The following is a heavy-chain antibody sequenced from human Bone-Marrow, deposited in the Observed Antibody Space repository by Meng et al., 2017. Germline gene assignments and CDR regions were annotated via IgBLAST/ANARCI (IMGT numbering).Heavy chain of an antibody. CDR2: VYYSGST. D-gene: IGHD6-19*01. Sequence: TVSCVSSGRASDCWSCNQLGPWKGLECIGYVYYSGSTNYNPSLKRRVTISLDTSKNQFSLKLSFVSAADTAVYYCARGVPTVEISFDYWGQGTLVTVSS. J-gene: IGHJ4*02. CDR1: CVSSGRASDC. CDR3: ARGVPTVEISFDY. V-gene: IGHV4-61*01.